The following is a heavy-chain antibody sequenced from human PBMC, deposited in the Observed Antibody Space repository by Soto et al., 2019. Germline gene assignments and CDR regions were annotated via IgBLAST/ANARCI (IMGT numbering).Heavy chain of an antibody. Sequence: SETLSLTCTVSGGSISIGDYYWSCIRQPPGKGLEWIGYIYYSGSTYYNPSLKSRVTISVDTSKNQFSLKLSSVTAADTAVYYCARGLDYYGSGSYGWDYYYGMDVWGQGTTVTVSS. CDR2: IYYSGST. CDR3: ARGLDYYGSGSYGWDYYYGMDV. CDR1: GGSISIGDYY. D-gene: IGHD3-10*01. V-gene: IGHV4-30-4*01. J-gene: IGHJ6*02.